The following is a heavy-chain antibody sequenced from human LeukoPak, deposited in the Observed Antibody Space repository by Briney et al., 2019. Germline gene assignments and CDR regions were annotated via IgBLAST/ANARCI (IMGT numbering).Heavy chain of an antibody. J-gene: IGHJ4*02. V-gene: IGHV4-59*01. CDR3: ARGPGMATIKD. CDR2: IYYSGST. CDR1: GGSISSYY. Sequence: SETLSLTCTVSGGSISSYYWSWIRQPPGKGLESIGNIYYSGSTNYNPSLKSRVTISIDTSKNHFSLNLSSVAAADTAVYYCARGPGMATIKDWGQGILVTVSS. D-gene: IGHD5-24*01.